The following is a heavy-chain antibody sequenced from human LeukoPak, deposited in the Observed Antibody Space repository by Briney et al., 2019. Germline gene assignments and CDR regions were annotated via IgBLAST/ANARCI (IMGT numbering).Heavy chain of an antibody. Sequence: ASVRVSCKTSGYTFTDYYIHWVRQAPGQGLEWMGWINPNSGETNSAQKFQGRVTMTGDTSISTAYMELRRVTSDDTAVYYCARDRDYSNTERGFDYWGQGTLVTVPS. CDR3: ARDRDYSNTERGFDY. V-gene: IGHV1-2*02. D-gene: IGHD4-11*01. CDR2: INPNSGET. J-gene: IGHJ4*02. CDR1: GYTFTDYY.